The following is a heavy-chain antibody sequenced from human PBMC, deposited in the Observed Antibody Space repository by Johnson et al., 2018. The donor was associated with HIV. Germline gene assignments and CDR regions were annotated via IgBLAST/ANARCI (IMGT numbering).Heavy chain of an antibody. CDR2: IKQDGSEK. CDR1: GFTFSSYW. J-gene: IGHJ3*02. Sequence: VQLVESGGGLVQPGGSLRLSCAASGFTFSSYWMSWVRQAPGKGLEWVANIKQDGSEKYYVDSVKGRFTISRYNAKNSLYLQMNSLRAEDTAVYYCATDIVVVLAVTGTGAAFDIWGQGTMVTVSS. D-gene: IGHD2-15*01. CDR3: ATDIVVVLAVTGTGAAFDI. V-gene: IGHV3-7*02.